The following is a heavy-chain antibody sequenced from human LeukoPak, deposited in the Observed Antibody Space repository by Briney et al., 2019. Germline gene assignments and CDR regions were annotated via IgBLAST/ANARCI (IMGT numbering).Heavy chain of an antibody. J-gene: IGHJ4*02. CDR3: ARVSDDSGWNFDY. CDR1: GYTFTSYA. Sequence: ASVKVSCKGSGYTFTSYAIHWVRQAPGQSLEWMGWINAGNGNRKYSQKFQDRVTITREPSATTAYMELNSLTSEDTAVYYCARVSDDSGWNFDYWGQGTLVTVSS. D-gene: IGHD6-19*01. CDR2: INAGNGNR. V-gene: IGHV1-3*01.